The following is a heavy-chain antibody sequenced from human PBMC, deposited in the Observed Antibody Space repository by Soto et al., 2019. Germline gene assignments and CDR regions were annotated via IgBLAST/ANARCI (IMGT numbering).Heavy chain of an antibody. V-gene: IGHV3-74*01. CDR2: IHSDGTTT. D-gene: IGHD3-10*01. J-gene: IGHJ3*01. CDR3: ARGDRGGFDL. CDR1: GFTFDYYW. Sequence: EVQLGESGGGLVQPGESLRLSCAASGFTFDYYWMHWVRQAPGKGLVWVSRIHSDGTTTTYADSVKGRFTISRDNARNTVSLQMSSRRVEDTAVYYCARGDRGGFDLWGHGTVVTVSS.